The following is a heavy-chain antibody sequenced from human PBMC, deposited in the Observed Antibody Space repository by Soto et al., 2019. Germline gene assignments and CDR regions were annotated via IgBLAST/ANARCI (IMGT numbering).Heavy chain of an antibody. CDR3: AKDTGIVGAHAFDY. Sequence: GGALRVYCTASGFTLEDYAMHWVRQAPGKGLEWVSGISWNSGSIGYADSVKGRFTISRDNAKNSLYRQMNSLRAEDTALYYCAKDTGIVGAHAFDYWGQGTLVTVSS. V-gene: IGHV3-9*01. D-gene: IGHD1-26*01. J-gene: IGHJ4*02. CDR2: ISWNSGSI. CDR1: GFTLEDYA.